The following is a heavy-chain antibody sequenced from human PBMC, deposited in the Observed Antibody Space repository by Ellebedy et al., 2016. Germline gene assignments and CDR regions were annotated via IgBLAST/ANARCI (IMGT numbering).Heavy chain of an antibody. J-gene: IGHJ4*02. D-gene: IGHD1-14*01. V-gene: IGHV3-33*01. CDR1: GFNYNTYA. Sequence: GGSLRLXCSASGFNYNTYAMHWVRQAPGKGLEWVAVIWYDGSNEYYADSVKGRFTISRDNSKNTLYLQMTSLRAEDTAIYYCARESVVSPFSGSFDYWGLGTLVTVSS. CDR3: ARESVVSPFSGSFDY. CDR2: IWYDGSNE.